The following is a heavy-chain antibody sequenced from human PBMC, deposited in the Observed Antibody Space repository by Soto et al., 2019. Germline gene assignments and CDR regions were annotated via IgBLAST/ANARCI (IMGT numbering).Heavy chain of an antibody. V-gene: IGHV5-10-1*01. CDR2: IDPSDSQT. J-gene: IGHJ4*02. D-gene: IGHD3-22*01. CDR1: GYSFAGYL. CDR3: ARQIYDSDTGPNFQYYFDS. Sequence: PGESLTLSCKGSGYSFAGYLITWVRQKPGKGLEWMGRIDPSDSQTYYSPSFRGHVTISVTKSITTVFLQWSSLRASDTAMYYCARQIYDSDTGPNFQYYFDSWGQGTPVTVSS.